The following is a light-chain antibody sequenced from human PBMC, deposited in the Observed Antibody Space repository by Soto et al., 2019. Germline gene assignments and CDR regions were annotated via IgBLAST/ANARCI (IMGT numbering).Light chain of an antibody. V-gene: IGLV1-44*01. CDR3: AAWHDSLNGPV. Sequence: SVLTQPPSASGTPGQRVTISCSGSSSNIGSHTVNWYQQVPGTAPKLLIYNNNQRPSGVPDRFSGSKSGTSASLAISGLQSEDEADYYCAAWHDSLNGPVFGGGTQLTVL. CDR1: SSNIGSHT. CDR2: NNN. J-gene: IGLJ7*01.